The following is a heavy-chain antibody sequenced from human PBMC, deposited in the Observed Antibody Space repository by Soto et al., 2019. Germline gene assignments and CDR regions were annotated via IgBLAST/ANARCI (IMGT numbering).Heavy chain of an antibody. CDR2: MIPVFDTP. V-gene: IGHV1-69*06. J-gene: IGHJ4*02. Sequence: SVRVFCKSSGNSFSSHAITWVRQAPGQGLVWMGGMIPVFDTPTYARRFQDRVTITADKSTNTTYMELRSLRSEDTAVYYCGRVGASITSWYWGDGFDSCGQGPHVTASS. D-gene: IGHD6-13*01. CDR3: GRVGASITSWYWGDGFDS. CDR1: GNSFSSHA.